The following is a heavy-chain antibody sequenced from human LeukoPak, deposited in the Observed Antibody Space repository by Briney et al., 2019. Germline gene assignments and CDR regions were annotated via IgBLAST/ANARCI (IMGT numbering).Heavy chain of an antibody. D-gene: IGHD2-15*01. CDR1: GFTFSSYG. J-gene: IGHJ6*02. CDR2: ISYDGSNK. Sequence: AGGSLRLSCAASGFTFSSYGMHWVRQAPGKGLEWVAVISYDGSNKYYADSVKGRFTISRDNSKNTLYLQMNSLRAEDTAVYYCARGYCSIGSCSQYGMDVWGQGTTVTVSS. CDR3: ARGYCSIGSCSQYGMDV. V-gene: IGHV3-30*03.